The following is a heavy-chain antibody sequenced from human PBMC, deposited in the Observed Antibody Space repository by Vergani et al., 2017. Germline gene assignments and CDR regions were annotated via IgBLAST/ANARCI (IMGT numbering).Heavy chain of an antibody. CDR3: ARDDSGYYPDY. V-gene: IGHV4-39*07. CDR1: GGSISSSSYY. J-gene: IGHJ4*02. D-gene: IGHD3-22*01. Sequence: QLQLQESGPGLVKPSETLSLTCTVSGGSISSSSYYWGWIRQPPGKGLEWIGSIYYSGSTYYNPSLKSRVTISVDKSKNQFSLKLSSVTAADTAVYYCARDDSGYYPDYWGQGTLVTVSS. CDR2: IYYSGST.